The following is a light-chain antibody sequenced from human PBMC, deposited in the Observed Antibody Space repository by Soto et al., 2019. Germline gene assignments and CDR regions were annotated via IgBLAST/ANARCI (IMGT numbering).Light chain of an antibody. CDR1: QSVNSNY. Sequence: EIVLTQSPGTLSLAPGERATLSCRASQSVNSNYFTWYQQIPGQAPRLLIYGGSSRATGIPDRFSGSGSGTDFTLTISRLEPKDFAVYYCQHYDASQWTFGQGTKVEI. CDR2: GGS. J-gene: IGKJ1*01. CDR3: QHYDASQWT. V-gene: IGKV3-20*01.